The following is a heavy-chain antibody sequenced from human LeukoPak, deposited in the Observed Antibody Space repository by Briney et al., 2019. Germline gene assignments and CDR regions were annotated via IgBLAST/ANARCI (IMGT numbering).Heavy chain of an antibody. V-gene: IGHV3-48*01. CDR3: ARGLVVVAQYFQH. CDR2: IDTPSTTT. Sequence: GGALRLSCAASGVTFSSYTMSWGRQAPGKGLERISYIDTPSTTTTYAHSVRGRFPISRDNAKNSLYLQMDSLRAEDPALYYCARGLVVVAQYFQHWGQGTLVTVSS. CDR1: GVTFSSYT. D-gene: IGHD2-15*01. J-gene: IGHJ1*01.